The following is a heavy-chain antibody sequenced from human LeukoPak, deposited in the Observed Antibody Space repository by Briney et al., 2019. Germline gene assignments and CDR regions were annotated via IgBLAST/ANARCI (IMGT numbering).Heavy chain of an antibody. Sequence: SETLSLTCTVSGGSISTYYWSWIRQPPGKGLEWIGYIYYSGNTNYNPSLKSRVTISVDTSKNQFSLKLSLVTAGDTAVCYCARVFRGGGGGWPDYWGQGTLVTVSS. CDR3: ARVFRGGGGGWPDY. V-gene: IGHV4-59*01. CDR1: GGSISTYY. CDR2: IYYSGNT. J-gene: IGHJ4*02. D-gene: IGHD6-19*01.